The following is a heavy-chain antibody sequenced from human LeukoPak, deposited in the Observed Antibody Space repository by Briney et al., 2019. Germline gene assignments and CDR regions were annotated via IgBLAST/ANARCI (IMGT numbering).Heavy chain of an antibody. Sequence: PGGSLRLSCAASGFTFSNYCMNWVRQAPGRGLEWVANMKQDGSTKYYVDSVKGRFTISRDNVKNSVYLQVNSLTAEDTALYYCARIGYSSSSLDYWGQGSLVTVSS. D-gene: IGHD6-6*01. V-gene: IGHV3-7*01. CDR1: GFTFSNYC. J-gene: IGHJ4*02. CDR2: MKQDGSTK. CDR3: ARIGYSSSSLDY.